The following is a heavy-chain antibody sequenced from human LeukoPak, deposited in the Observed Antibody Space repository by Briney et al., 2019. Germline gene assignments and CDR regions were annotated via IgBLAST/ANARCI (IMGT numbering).Heavy chain of an antibody. CDR2: IYPGDSDT. J-gene: IGHJ4*02. Sequence: GESLKISCKGSGYSFTSYWISWVRQMPGKGLEWMGIIYPGDSDTRYSPSFQGQVTISADKSISTAYPQWSSLKASDTAMYYCARPWGDGYNHFDFWGQGTLVTVSS. V-gene: IGHV5-51*01. CDR1: GYSFTSYW. CDR3: ARPWGDGYNHFDF. D-gene: IGHD5-24*01.